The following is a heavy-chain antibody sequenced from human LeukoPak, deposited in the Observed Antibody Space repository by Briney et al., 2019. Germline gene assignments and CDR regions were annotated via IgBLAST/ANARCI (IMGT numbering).Heavy chain of an antibody. CDR1: GYTFTSYD. J-gene: IGHJ4*02. V-gene: IGHV1-8*01. CDR3: ARGPHYYDSSGYWYFDY. CDR2: MNPNSGNT. Sequence: GASVKVSCKASGYTFTSYDINWVRQATGQGLEWMGWMNPNSGNTGYAQKFQGRVTMTRNTSISTAYMELSSLRSEDTAAYYCARGPHYYDSSGYWYFDYWGQGTLVTVSS. D-gene: IGHD3-22*01.